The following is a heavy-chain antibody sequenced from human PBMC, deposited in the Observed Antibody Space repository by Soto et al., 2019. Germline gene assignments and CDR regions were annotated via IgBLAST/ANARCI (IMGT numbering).Heavy chain of an antibody. J-gene: IGHJ6*02. Sequence: GGSLGLSCAASGFTFSSYAMSWVRQAPGKGLEWVSAISGSGGSTYYADSVKGRFTISRDNSKNTLYLQMNSLRAEDTAVYYCAKDRDYSGYYYGMDVWGQGTTVPVSS. CDR1: GFTFSSYA. CDR2: ISGSGGST. D-gene: IGHD1-26*01. CDR3: AKDRDYSGYYYGMDV. V-gene: IGHV3-23*01.